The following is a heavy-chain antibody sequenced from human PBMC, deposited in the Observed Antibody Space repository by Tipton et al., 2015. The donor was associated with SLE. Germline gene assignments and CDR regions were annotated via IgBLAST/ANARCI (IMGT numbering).Heavy chain of an antibody. D-gene: IGHD6-13*01. CDR2: ISYDGSYR. V-gene: IGHV3-30*04. Sequence: SLRLSCAASGFTFSNYAMHWVRQAPGKGLEWVAVISYDGSYRYYSDSVKGRFTISRDNSKNTLYLQMNSLRAEDTAVYYCARDQQLVPILGYWGQGTLVTVSS. CDR3: ARDQQLVPILGY. J-gene: IGHJ4*02. CDR1: GFTFSNYA.